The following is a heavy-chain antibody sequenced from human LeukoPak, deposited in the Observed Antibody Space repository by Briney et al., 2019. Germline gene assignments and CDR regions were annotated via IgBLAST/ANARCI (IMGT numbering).Heavy chain of an antibody. CDR1: GGSISSGGYY. CDR3: VRLQPNTGEWAFDI. V-gene: IGHV4-61*08. Sequence: NPSQTLSLTCTVSGGSISSGGYYWNWVRQPPGEGLEWIGYISNSGSTNYNPSLKSRVTISVDTSKNQLSLKLSSVTAADTAVYHCVRLQPNTGEWAFDIWGQGTMVSVSS. CDR2: ISNSGST. J-gene: IGHJ3*02. D-gene: IGHD1-1*01.